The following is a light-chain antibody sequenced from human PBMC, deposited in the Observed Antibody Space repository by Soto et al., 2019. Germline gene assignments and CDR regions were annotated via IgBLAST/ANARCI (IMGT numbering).Light chain of an antibody. CDR2: DAS. CDR1: QSVNLY. J-gene: IGKJ1*01. V-gene: IGKV3-20*01. Sequence: EIVVTQSPGTLSLSPGERATLSCRASQSVNLYLAWYQQQPGPPPRLLISDASSRATDVPDRFSGSGSGTDFTLTISRLEPEDFAVYYCQQYGSSGTFGQGTKVDIK. CDR3: QQYGSSGT.